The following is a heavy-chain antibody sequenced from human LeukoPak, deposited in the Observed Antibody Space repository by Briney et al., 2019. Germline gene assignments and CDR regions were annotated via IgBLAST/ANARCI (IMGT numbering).Heavy chain of an antibody. J-gene: IGHJ4*02. CDR2: IYPGDSDT. CDR3: ARSFDCTTTSCYPFDY. Sequence: GESLQISCKASGYSFANYWIGWVRPLPGKGLEWMGIIYPGDSDTRYSPSFQGQVTISADKSITTDYLQWSSLKASDTAMYYCARSFDCTTTSCYPFDYWGQGTLVTVSS. D-gene: IGHD2-2*01. CDR1: GYSFANYW. V-gene: IGHV5-51*01.